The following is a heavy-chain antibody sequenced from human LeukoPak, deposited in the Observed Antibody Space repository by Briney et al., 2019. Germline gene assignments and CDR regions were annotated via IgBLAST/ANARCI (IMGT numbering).Heavy chain of an antibody. V-gene: IGHV3-30*02. J-gene: IGHJ4*02. Sequence: GGSLRLSCAASGFTFSSYAMHWVRQAPGKGLEWVAFIRNDGSIRHYADSVKGRFIISRDNSKNTLFLQMNSLRAEDTALYYCANGPHYNILTGFYKVRSHLDYWGQGTLVTVSS. CDR3: ANGPHYNILTGFYKVRSHLDY. CDR1: GFTFSSYA. CDR2: IRNDGSIR. D-gene: IGHD3-9*01.